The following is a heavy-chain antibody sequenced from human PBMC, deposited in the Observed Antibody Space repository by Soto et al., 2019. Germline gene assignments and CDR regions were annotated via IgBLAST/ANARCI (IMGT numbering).Heavy chain of an antibody. CDR3: ARGTFDSKDSSGFNWLDP. V-gene: IGHV4-34*01. J-gene: IGHJ5*02. D-gene: IGHD6-19*01. CDR1: GGSFSGYY. CDR2: INHSGST. Sequence: LSLTCAVYGGSFSGYYWSWIRQPPGKGLEWIGEINHSGSTNYNPSLKSRVTISVDTSKNQFSLKLSSVTAADTAVYYCARGTFDSKDSSGFNWLDPWGQGTMVTVYS.